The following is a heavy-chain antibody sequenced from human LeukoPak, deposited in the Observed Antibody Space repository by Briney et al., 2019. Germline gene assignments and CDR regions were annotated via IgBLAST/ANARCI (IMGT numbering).Heavy chain of an antibody. CDR3: ARTGYCSGGSCYSDY. D-gene: IGHD2-15*01. Sequence: KTSETLSLTCAVSAYSISSGYYWAWIRQPPGKGLEWIGSIYHSGTTCYNPSLKSRVTISVDTSKNQFSLKLSSVTAADTAVYYCARTGYCSGGSCYSDYWGQGTLVTVSS. CDR2: IYHSGTT. J-gene: IGHJ4*02. V-gene: IGHV4-38-2*01. CDR1: AYSISSGYY.